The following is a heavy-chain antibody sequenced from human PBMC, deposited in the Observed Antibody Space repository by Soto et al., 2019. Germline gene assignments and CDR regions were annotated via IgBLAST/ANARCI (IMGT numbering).Heavy chain of an antibody. V-gene: IGHV4-4*07. CDR2: IYTSGST. J-gene: IGHJ6*02. CDR3: ARDRGGTGYYYYYYGMDV. CDR1: GGSISSYY. D-gene: IGHD2-15*01. Sequence: QVQLQESGPGLVKPSETLSLTCTVSGGSISSYYWSWIRQPAGKGLEWIGRIYTSGSTNYNPSLKSRVTMSVDTSKNQFSLKLSSVTAADTDVYYCARDRGGTGYYYYYYGMDVWGQGTTVTVSS.